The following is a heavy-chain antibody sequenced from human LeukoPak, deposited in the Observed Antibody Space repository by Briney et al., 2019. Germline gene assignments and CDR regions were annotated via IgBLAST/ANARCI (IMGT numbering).Heavy chain of an antibody. D-gene: IGHD3-16*02. CDR2: TNPSSGST. Sequence: ASVKVSCKASGYSFTDYYIHWVRQAPGQGLEWMGITNPSSGSTHYAQKFQGRVPMTRDRSTSTVYMDLSSLRSEDTAVYYCAKGADYVWGSYRRHFDYWGQGTLVTVSS. J-gene: IGHJ4*02. CDR1: GYSFTDYY. V-gene: IGHV1-46*01. CDR3: AKGADYVWGSYRRHFDY.